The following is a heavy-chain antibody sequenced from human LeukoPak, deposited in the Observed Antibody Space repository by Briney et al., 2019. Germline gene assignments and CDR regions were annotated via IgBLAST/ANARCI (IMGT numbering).Heavy chain of an antibody. CDR1: GFTFSSDA. CDR2: MSGSGGPT. D-gene: IGHD3-22*01. CDR3: AKLQGGYYDSGGYNFDS. Sequence: PGGSLRLSCADSGFTFSSDAMSWVRQAPGKGLDWISVMSGSGGPTYYADSVKGRFTISRDNSKKTVYLQMNSLRADDTAVYYCAKLQGGYYDSGGYNFDSWGHGTLITVSS. J-gene: IGHJ4*01. V-gene: IGHV3-23*01.